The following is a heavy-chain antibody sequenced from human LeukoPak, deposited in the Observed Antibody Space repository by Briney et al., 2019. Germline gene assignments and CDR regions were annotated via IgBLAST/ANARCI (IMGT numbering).Heavy chain of an antibody. V-gene: IGHV1-2*02. Sequence: ASVKVSCKASGYTFTDYYMHWVRQAPGQGLEWMGWINPDNGGTDYAQKFKGRVTMTRDTSINIVYMELRGLRSDDTAVYFCARGIVVVPTAAWGQGTLVTVSS. CDR1: GYTFTDYY. CDR3: ARGIVVVPTAA. CDR2: INPDNGGT. D-gene: IGHD2-2*01. J-gene: IGHJ5*02.